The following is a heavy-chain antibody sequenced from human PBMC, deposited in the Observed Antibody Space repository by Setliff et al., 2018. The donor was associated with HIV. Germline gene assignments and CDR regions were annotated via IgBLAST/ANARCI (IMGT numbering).Heavy chain of an antibody. CDR1: GGSISSSSYY. J-gene: IGHJ4*02. D-gene: IGHD3-10*01. Sequence: PSETLSLTCTVSGGSISSSSYYWGWIRQPPGKGLEWIGHIYSSGSTNYNPSLKSRVTISVDTSKNQFSLELYSVTAADTAVYYCARAYFGSGIYYWGQGTLVTVSS. CDR2: IYSSGST. CDR3: ARAYFGSGIYY. V-gene: IGHV4-61*05.